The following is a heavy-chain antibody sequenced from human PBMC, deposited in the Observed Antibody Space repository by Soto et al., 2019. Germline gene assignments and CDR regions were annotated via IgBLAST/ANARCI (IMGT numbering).Heavy chain of an antibody. CDR2: VNGDGSST. D-gene: IGHD6-6*01. CDR1: GFTFSSYW. CDR3: ARGGPYSSSEVDY. J-gene: IGHJ4*02. Sequence: EVQLVESGGGLVQPGGSLRLSCAASGFTFSSYWMHWVRQAPGKGLVWVSRVNGDGSSTSYADSVKGRFTISRDNAKNTLYLQMNSLRVEDTAVYYCARGGPYSSSEVDYWGQGTQVTVSS. V-gene: IGHV3-74*01.